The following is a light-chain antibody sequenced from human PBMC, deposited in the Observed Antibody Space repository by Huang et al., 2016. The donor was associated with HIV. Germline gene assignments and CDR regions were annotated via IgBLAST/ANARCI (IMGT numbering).Light chain of an antibody. CDR1: QGIRND. CDR3: LQDYTYPLT. Sequence: AIQMTQSPSSLSASVGDRVTSTCRASQGIRNDLGWYQQKPGKAPNLLIYAASTLQSVVPSRFSGSGSGTDFTLTISSLQPEDFATYYCLQDYTYPLTFGPGTKVDIK. V-gene: IGKV1-6*01. CDR2: AAS. J-gene: IGKJ3*01.